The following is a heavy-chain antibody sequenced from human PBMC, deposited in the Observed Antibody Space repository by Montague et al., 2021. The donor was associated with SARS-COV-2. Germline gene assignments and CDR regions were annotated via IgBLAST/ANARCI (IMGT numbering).Heavy chain of an antibody. J-gene: IGHJ3*02. CDR3: ARHVPIYLTLENAFDI. D-gene: IGHD3-3*01. CDR2: IYHSGST. V-gene: IGHV4-4*02. CDR1: GGSISSSNW. Sequence: SETLSLTCAVSGGSISSSNWWCWVRQPPGKGLEWIGEIYHSGSTNYNPSLKSRVTISVDKSKNQFSLKLSSVTAADTAVYYCARHVPIYLTLENAFDIWGQGTMVTVSS.